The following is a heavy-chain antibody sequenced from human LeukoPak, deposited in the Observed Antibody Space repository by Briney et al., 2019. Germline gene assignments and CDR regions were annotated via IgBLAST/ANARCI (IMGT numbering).Heavy chain of an antibody. J-gene: IGHJ4*02. D-gene: IGHD2-2*02. CDR2: ISWNSGDI. Sequence: GGSLRLSCAASGFTFDDYAMHWVRQAPGKGLKWVSGISWNSGDIAYADSVRGRFTISRDNAKTSLYLQMTSLRAEDTALYYCTREKTYQLLYTPLDYWGQGTLVTVSS. CDR3: TREKTYQLLYTPLDY. V-gene: IGHV3-9*01. CDR1: GFTFDDYA.